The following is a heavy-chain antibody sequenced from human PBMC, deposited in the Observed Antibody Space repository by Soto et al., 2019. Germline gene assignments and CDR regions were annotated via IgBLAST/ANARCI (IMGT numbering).Heavy chain of an antibody. V-gene: IGHV3-23*01. CDR2: ISGSGGST. J-gene: IGHJ6*03. CDR1: GFTFSSYA. D-gene: IGHD3-16*01. CDR3: AKNRGGGYYYMDV. Sequence: AGGSLRLSCAASGFTFSSYAMSWVRQAPGKGLEWVSAISGSGGSTYYADSVKGRFTISRDNSKNTLYLQMNSLRAEDTAVYYCAKNRGGGYYYMDVWGKGTTVTVSS.